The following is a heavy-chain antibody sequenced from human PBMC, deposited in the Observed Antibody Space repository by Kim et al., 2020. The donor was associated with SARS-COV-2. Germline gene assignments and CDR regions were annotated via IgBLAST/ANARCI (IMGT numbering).Heavy chain of an antibody. V-gene: IGHV3-30*01. D-gene: IGHD6-19*01. Sequence: ADSVKGRFTISRDNSKNPVYLQMNSLRAEDTAVYYCARDGRPVADTGYFDYWGQGTLVSVSS. J-gene: IGHJ4*02. CDR3: ARDGRPVADTGYFDY.